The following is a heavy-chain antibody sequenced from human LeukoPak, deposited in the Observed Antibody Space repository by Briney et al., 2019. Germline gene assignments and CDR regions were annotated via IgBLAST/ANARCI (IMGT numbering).Heavy chain of an antibody. D-gene: IGHD3-10*01. CDR1: GFTFSDYY. Sequence: NPGGSLRLSCAASGFTFSDYYMSWIRQAPGKGLEWVSYISSSGSTIYYADSVKGRFTISRDNAKNSLYLQMNSLRAEDTAVYYCARKGPSRPQYYYGSGSQYYFDYWGQGTLVTVSS. V-gene: IGHV3-11*01. CDR3: ARKGPSRPQYYYGSGSQYYFDY. J-gene: IGHJ4*02. CDR2: ISSSGSTI.